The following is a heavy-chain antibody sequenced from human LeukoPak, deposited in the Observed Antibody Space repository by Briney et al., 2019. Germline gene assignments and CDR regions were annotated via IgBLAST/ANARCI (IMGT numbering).Heavy chain of an antibody. CDR1: GFTYSSYA. J-gene: IGHJ4*02. D-gene: IGHD4-23*01. CDR3: AKDLRLSVGTSPFDY. V-gene: IGHV3-23*01. Sequence: PGGSLRLSCAASGFTYSSYAMNWVRQAPGKGLEWVSAFSNSGETHYADSVKGRFTISRDNSKNTLYLQMNSLRADDTALYYCAKDLRLSVGTSPFDYWGQGTLVTVSS. CDR2: FSNSGET.